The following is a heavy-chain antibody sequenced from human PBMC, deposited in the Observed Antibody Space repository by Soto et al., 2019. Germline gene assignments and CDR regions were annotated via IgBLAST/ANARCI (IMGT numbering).Heavy chain of an antibody. CDR2: TRNKANSYTT. D-gene: IGHD1-7*01. Sequence: GGSLRLSCAASGFTFSDHYMDWVRQAPGKGLEWVGRTRNKANSYTTEYAASVKGRFTISRDDSKNSLYLQMNSLKTEDTAVYYCASQLELHHDAFDIWGQGTMVTVSS. V-gene: IGHV3-72*01. J-gene: IGHJ3*02. CDR3: ASQLELHHDAFDI. CDR1: GFTFSDHY.